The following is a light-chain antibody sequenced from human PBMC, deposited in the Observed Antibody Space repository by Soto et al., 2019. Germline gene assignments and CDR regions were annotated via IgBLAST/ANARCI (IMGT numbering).Light chain of an antibody. CDR1: QSVSSY. CDR3: QQRSNWQGAT. Sequence: EIVVTQSPATLSLSPGERATLSCRASQSVSSYLAWYQQKPGQAPRLLIYDASNRATGIPARFSGSGSGTDFTLTISSLVPEDFAVYYCQQRSNWQGATFGGGTKVEIK. V-gene: IGKV3-11*01. CDR2: DAS. J-gene: IGKJ4*01.